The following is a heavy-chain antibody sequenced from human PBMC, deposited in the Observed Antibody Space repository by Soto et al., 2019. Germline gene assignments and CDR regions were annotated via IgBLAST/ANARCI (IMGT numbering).Heavy chain of an antibody. Sequence: QVQLQQWGAGLLKPSETLSLTCAVYGGSFSGYYWSWIRQPPGKGLEWIGEINHSGSTNYNPSLKRRVTISVDTSKNQFSLKLSSVTAADTAVYYCARGALGSSWYRLGYWGQGTLVTVSS. J-gene: IGHJ4*02. D-gene: IGHD6-13*01. CDR3: ARGALGSSWYRLGY. CDR2: INHSGST. CDR1: GGSFSGYY. V-gene: IGHV4-34*01.